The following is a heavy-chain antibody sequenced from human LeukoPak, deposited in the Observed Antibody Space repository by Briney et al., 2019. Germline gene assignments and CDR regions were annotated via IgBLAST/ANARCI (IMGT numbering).Heavy chain of an antibody. J-gene: IGHJ3*02. Sequence: GGSLRLSCAASGFTFSSYAMSWVRQAPGKGLEWVSAISGSGGSTYYADSVKGRFTISRDNAKNSLYLQMNSLRAEDTAVYYCARDYYDSSGYYHHDAFDIWGQGTMVTVSS. CDR3: ARDYYDSSGYYHHDAFDI. D-gene: IGHD3-22*01. CDR1: GFTFSSYA. V-gene: IGHV3-23*01. CDR2: ISGSGGST.